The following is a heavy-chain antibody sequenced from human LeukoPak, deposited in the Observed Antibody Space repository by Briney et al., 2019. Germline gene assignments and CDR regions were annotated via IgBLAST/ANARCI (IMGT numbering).Heavy chain of an antibody. V-gene: IGHV1-69*13. D-gene: IGHD2-15*01. CDR1: GGTFSSYA. J-gene: IGHJ5*02. CDR3: ARGYCSGGNCPNWFDP. CDR2: IIPIFGTA. Sequence: ASVNVSCKASGGTFSSYAISWVRQAPGQGLEWMGGIIPIFGTANYAQKFQGRVTITADESTSTAYMELSSLRSEDTAVYYCARGYCSGGNCPNWFDPWGQGTLVTVSS.